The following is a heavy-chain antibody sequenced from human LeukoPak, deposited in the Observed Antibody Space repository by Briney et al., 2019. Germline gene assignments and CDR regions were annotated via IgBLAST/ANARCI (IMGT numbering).Heavy chain of an antibody. CDR2: ISGGGDII. Sequence: GGSLRLSCAASGFTFNTHAMSWVRQALGKGLEWVSTISGGGDIIYYADSVKGRFTISRDNSKNTLNLQMNSLRAEDTAIYYCAKYAITSRSWFDPWGQGTLVTVSS. CDR3: AKYAITSRSWFDP. J-gene: IGHJ5*02. D-gene: IGHD2-8*01. V-gene: IGHV3-23*01. CDR1: GFTFNTHA.